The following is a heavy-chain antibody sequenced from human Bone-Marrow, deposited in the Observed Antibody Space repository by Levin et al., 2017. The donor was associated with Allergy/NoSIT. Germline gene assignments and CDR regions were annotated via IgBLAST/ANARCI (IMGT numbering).Heavy chain of an antibody. V-gene: IGHV5-51*01. D-gene: IGHD3-10*01. Sequence: KVSCKASGYTFSNYWIGWVRRVPGKGLEWMGAIYPKDSDTKYSPSFQGQVTISADKSTDTASLQWSSLKASDSAIYYCAGQGNTWPTWFVDLWGRGTPVTVSS. J-gene: IGHJ5*02. CDR3: AGQGNTWPTWFVDL. CDR2: IYPKDSDT. CDR1: GYTFSNYW.